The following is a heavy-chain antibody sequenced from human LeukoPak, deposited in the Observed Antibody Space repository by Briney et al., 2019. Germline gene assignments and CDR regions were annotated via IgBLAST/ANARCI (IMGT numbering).Heavy chain of an antibody. D-gene: IGHD5-18*01. CDR3: AKGDTSYYYYMDV. Sequence: GGSLRLSCAASGFTFSSYAMIWVRQAPGKGLEWVSAIISSGGSTYYADSVKGRCTISRDNSENTVFLQVNSLRVDDTAEYFCAKGDTSYYYYMDVWGKGTTVTASS. V-gene: IGHV3-23*01. CDR2: IISSGGST. J-gene: IGHJ6*03. CDR1: GFTFSSYA.